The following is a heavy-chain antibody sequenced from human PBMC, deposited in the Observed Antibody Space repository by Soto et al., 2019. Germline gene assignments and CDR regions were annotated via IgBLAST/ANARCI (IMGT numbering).Heavy chain of an antibody. CDR2: ISGSGGST. V-gene: IGHV3-23*01. J-gene: IGHJ3*02. D-gene: IGHD3-16*01. CDR3: ATIKGGLGFKDAFDI. CDR1: GFTFSSYA. Sequence: GGSLRLSCAASGFTFSSYAMSWVRQAPGKGLEWVSAISGSGGSTYYADSVKGRFTISRDNSKNTLYLQMNSLRAEDTAVYYCATIKGGLGFKDAFDIWGQGTMVTVSS.